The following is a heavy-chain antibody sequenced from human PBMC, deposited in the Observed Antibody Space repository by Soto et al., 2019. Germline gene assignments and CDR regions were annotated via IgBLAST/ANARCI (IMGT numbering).Heavy chain of an antibody. D-gene: IGHD3-10*01. CDR3: ARDAISMVRGTNNGFDP. J-gene: IGHJ5*02. Sequence: EVQPLESGGGLVQPGGSLRLSCEASGFIFSDHAMSWVRQAPGKGLEWVSAISGNGIATYYADSVKGRFTISRDNSKNTLYLQMNRLRADDTAVYYCARDAISMVRGTNNGFDPWGQGTLVTVSS. CDR1: GFIFSDHA. V-gene: IGHV3-23*01. CDR2: ISGNGIAT.